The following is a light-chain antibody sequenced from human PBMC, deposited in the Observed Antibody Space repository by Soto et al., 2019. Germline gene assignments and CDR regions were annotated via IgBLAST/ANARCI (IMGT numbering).Light chain of an antibody. CDR2: AAS. Sequence: EIVLTQSPGTLSLSPGERATLSCRASQSVRNNYLAWYQQRPGQAPRLLIYAASSRATGIPDRFSGGGSGTEFTLTITSLQPEDSATYFCHQLISFPITFGQGTRLEIK. CDR1: QSVRNNY. CDR3: HQLISFPIT. V-gene: IGKV3D-20*02. J-gene: IGKJ5*01.